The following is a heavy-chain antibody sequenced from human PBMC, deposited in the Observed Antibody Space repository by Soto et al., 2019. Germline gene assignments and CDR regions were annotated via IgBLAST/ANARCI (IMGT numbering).Heavy chain of an antibody. V-gene: IGHV4-34*01. CDR3: ARGSHKLHSYDSSGFYHYVDY. D-gene: IGHD3-22*01. CDR1: GGSFSDYS. CDR2: INDSGST. J-gene: IGHJ4*02. Sequence: LALTCAVYGGSFSDYSWTWIRQPPGKGLEWIGEINDSGSTNYTPSLERRVTISRDTSKNRFSLKLSSVTAADTAVYYCARGSHKLHSYDSSGFYHYVDYWGQGSLVTVSS.